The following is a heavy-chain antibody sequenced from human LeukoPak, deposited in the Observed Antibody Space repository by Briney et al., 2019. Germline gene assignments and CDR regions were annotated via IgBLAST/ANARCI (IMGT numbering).Heavy chain of an antibody. J-gene: IGHJ4*02. CDR3: ARVEYGDSSGYYSSFDY. Sequence: ASVKFCCKASGYTFTSYYMHWVRQAPGQGLEWMGIINPSGGSTSYAQKFQGRVTMTRDMSTSTVYMELSSLRSEDTAVYYCARVEYGDSSGYYSSFDYWGQGTLVTVSS. V-gene: IGHV1-46*01. D-gene: IGHD3-22*01. CDR2: INPSGGST. CDR1: GYTFTSYY.